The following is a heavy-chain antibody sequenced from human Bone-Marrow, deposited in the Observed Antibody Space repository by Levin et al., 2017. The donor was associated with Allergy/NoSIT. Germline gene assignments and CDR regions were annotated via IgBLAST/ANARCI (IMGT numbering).Heavy chain of an antibody. Sequence: GGSLRLSCAASGFTFSSYAMHWVRQAPGKGLEWVAVISYDGSNKYYADSVKGRFTISRDNSKNTLYLQMNSLRAEDTAVYYCARGKAARSYFDYWGQGTLVTVSS. D-gene: IGHD6-6*01. J-gene: IGHJ4*02. CDR1: GFTFSSYA. CDR3: ARGKAARSYFDY. CDR2: ISYDGSNK. V-gene: IGHV3-30-3*01.